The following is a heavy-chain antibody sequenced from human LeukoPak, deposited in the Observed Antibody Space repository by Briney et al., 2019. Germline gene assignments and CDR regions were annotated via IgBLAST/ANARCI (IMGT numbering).Heavy chain of an antibody. V-gene: IGHV4-59*01. CDR2: IYYSGIT. Sequence: SETLSLTCTVSGGSISSSYWSWIRQPPGKGLEWIGYIYYSGITNYNPSLKSRVTISLDTSKNQFSLKLNSVTAADTAVYYCARASGAFDYWGQGALVTVST. CDR3: ARASGAFDY. CDR1: GGSISSSY. J-gene: IGHJ4*02.